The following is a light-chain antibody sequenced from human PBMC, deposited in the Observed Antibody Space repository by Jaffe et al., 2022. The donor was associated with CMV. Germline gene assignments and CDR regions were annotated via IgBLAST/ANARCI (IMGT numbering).Light chain of an antibody. J-gene: IGKJ1*01. CDR3: QQSAISPWT. V-gene: IGKV3-20*01. CDR1: QSVSDRY. Sequence: EVVLTQSPGTLSLSPGESATLSCRASQSVSDRYLAWYQQRPGHAPRLLIYGASSRATGIPDRFSGSGSGTDFILSISRLEPEDFAVYYCQQSAISPWTFGQGTKVEIK. CDR2: GAS.